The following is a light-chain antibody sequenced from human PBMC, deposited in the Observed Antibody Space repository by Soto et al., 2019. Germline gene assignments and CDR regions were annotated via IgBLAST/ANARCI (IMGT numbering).Light chain of an antibody. CDR1: QSVLDRSNNKNY. V-gene: IGKV4-1*01. Sequence: DIVLTQSPDSLAVSVGERATISCKSSQSVLDRSNNKNYLAWYQQKPGQPPKMLIYWASTRESGVPDRFSGSGSGTDFTLTISGLQSEDVAVYYCHQYNTSPQTFGQGTTVEIK. J-gene: IGKJ1*01. CDR2: WAS. CDR3: HQYNTSPQT.